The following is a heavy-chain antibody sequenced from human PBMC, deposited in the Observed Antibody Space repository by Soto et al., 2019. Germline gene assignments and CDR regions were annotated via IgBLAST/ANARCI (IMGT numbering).Heavy chain of an antibody. CDR1: GASISRYY. V-gene: IGHV4-59*12. CDR2: LYNTGST. J-gene: IGHJ4*02. Sequence: PSETLSLTCTVSGASISRYYWSWIRLSPGKGLEWIGYLYNTGSTIYNPSLKSRVTISVDASRNQFSLKMNTVTAADTAVYYCARSQITVTSYDYWGQGTLVTVSS. CDR3: ARSQITVTSYDY. D-gene: IGHD4-17*01.